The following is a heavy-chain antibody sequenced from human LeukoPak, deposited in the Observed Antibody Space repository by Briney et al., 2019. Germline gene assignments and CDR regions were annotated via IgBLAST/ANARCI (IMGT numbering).Heavy chain of an antibody. CDR1: GFTFSSYE. V-gene: IGHV3-48*03. D-gene: IGHD5-18*01. CDR3: ARDSSQLWSSYNWFDP. Sequence: GGSLRLSCAASGFTFSSYEMSWVRQAPGKGLEWVSYISSSGSTIYYADSVKGRFTISRDNAKNSLYLQMNSLRAEDTAVYYCARDSSQLWSSYNWFDPWGQGTLVTVSS. J-gene: IGHJ5*02. CDR2: ISSSGSTI.